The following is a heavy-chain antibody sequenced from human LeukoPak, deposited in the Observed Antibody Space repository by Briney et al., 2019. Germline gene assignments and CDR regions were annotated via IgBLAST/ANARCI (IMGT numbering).Heavy chain of an antibody. D-gene: IGHD1-26*01. V-gene: IGHV1-69*13. Sequence: ASVKVSCKASGGTFSSYAISWVRQVPGQGLEWMGGIIPIFGTANYAQKFQGRVTITADESTSTAYMELSSLRSEDTAVYYCARGLRVGVGATTRSQLDYWGQGTLVTVSS. CDR2: IIPIFGTA. CDR1: GGTFSSYA. CDR3: ARGLRVGVGATTRSQLDY. J-gene: IGHJ4*02.